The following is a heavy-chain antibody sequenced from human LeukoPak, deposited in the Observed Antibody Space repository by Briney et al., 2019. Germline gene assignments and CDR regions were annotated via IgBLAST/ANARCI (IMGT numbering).Heavy chain of an antibody. V-gene: IGHV1-46*01. CDR2: INPSGGST. CDR3: ATALTPVVTPKDYYYYYGMDV. D-gene: IGHD2-15*01. J-gene: IGHJ6*02. Sequence: GASVKVSCKVSGYTLTELSMHWVRPAPGQGLEWMGIINPSGGSTSYAQKFQGRVTMTRDTSTSTVYMELSSLRSEDTAVYYCATALTPVVTPKDYYYYYGMDVWGQGTTVTVSS. CDR1: GYTLTELS.